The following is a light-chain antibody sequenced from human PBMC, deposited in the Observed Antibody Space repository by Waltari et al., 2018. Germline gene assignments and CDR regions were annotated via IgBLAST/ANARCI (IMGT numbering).Light chain of an antibody. Sequence: QSVLTQPPSASGTPGQRVTISCSGSSSNIGTNYIYWYQQLPGTAPKLLSFRNDRRPSGAPDLFSASKSGTSASRAISGLRSEDEADYYCASWGDGLSGPSVVFGGGTKLTVL. V-gene: IGLV1-47*01. CDR1: SSNIGTNY. J-gene: IGLJ2*01. CDR2: RND. CDR3: ASWGDGLSGPSVV.